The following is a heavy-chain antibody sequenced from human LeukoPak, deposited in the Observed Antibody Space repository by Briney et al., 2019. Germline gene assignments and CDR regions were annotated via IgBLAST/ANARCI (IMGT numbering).Heavy chain of an antibody. D-gene: IGHD1-26*01. CDR2: IYPNSGGT. J-gene: IGHJ6*02. Sequence: ASVKVSCKASGYSFTGYYMHWVRQAPGQGLERMGWIYPNSGGTNSAQKFQGRVTMTRDTSISTAYMELSRLRSDDTAVYYCARDRVGATPYYYYYYDMDVWGQGTTVTVSS. V-gene: IGHV1-2*02. CDR1: GYSFTGYY. CDR3: ARDRVGATPYYYYYYDMDV.